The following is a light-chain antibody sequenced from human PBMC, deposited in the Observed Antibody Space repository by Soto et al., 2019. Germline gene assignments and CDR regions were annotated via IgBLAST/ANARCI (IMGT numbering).Light chain of an antibody. CDR1: QSVSSRY. J-gene: IGKJ2*01. CDR3: QQYGSSLMYT. V-gene: IGKV3-20*01. CDR2: GAS. Sequence: EIVLTQSPGTLSLSPGERATLSCRASQSVSSRYLAWYQQKTGQAPRLLIYGASSRATGIPDRFSGSGSGTDFTLTISRLEPEDFAVYYCQQYGSSLMYTFGQGTKLEIK.